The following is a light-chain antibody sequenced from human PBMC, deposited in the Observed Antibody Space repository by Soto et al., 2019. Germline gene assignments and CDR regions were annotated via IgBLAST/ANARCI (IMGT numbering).Light chain of an antibody. J-gene: IGLJ1*01. V-gene: IGLV2-14*01. CDR2: DVS. CDR3: ASYTTSSTHV. Sequence: QSVLTQPASVSGSPGQSIAISCTGTSSDVGGYSYVSWYQQQPGKAPKLVISDVSNRPSGVSDRFSGSKSGNTASLTISGPQTEDEADYYCASYTTSSTHVFGTGTKVTVL. CDR1: SSDVGGYSY.